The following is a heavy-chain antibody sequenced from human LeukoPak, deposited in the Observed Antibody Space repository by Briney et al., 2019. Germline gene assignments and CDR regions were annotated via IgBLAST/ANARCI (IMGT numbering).Heavy chain of an antibody. D-gene: IGHD6-19*01. J-gene: IGHJ4*02. CDR1: GFTSSSYA. CDR2: ISGSGGST. CDR3: AKDLEQWLAVAVDY. Sequence: GGSLRLSCAASGFTSSSYAMSWVRQAPGKGLEWVSAISGSGGSTYYADSVKGRFTISRDNSKNTLYLQMNSLRAEDTAVYYCAKDLEQWLAVAVDYWGQGTLVTVSS. V-gene: IGHV3-23*01.